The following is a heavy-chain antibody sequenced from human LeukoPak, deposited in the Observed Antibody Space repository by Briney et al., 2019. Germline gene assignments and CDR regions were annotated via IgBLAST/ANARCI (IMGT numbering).Heavy chain of an antibody. J-gene: IGHJ4*02. Sequence: PSETLSLTCTVSGGSISSYYWSWIRQPAGKGLEWIGRIYTSGSTNYNPSLKSRVTMSVDTSKNQFSLKLSSVTAADTAVYYCARYHCSSTSCYAFYFDYWGQGTLVTVSP. D-gene: IGHD2-2*01. V-gene: IGHV4-4*07. CDR3: ARYHCSSTSCYAFYFDY. CDR1: GGSISSYY. CDR2: IYTSGST.